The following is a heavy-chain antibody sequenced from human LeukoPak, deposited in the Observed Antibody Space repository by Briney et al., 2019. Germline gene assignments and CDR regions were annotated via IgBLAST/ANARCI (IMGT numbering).Heavy chain of an antibody. J-gene: IGHJ1*01. CDR3: AATYYDFWSGYYGDFQH. V-gene: IGHV4-34*01. Sequence: SETLSLTCAVYGGSFSGYYWSWIRQPPGKGLEWIGGINHSGSTNYNPSLKSRVTISVDTSKNQFSLKLSSVTAADTAVYYCAATYYDFWSGYYGDFQHWGQGTLVTVSS. D-gene: IGHD3-3*01. CDR2: INHSGST. CDR1: GGSFSGYY.